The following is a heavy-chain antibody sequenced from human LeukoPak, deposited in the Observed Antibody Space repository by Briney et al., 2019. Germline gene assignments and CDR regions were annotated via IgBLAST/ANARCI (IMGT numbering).Heavy chain of an antibody. J-gene: IGHJ3*02. V-gene: IGHV3-20*04. CDR2: INWNGGST. CDR1: GLTFDDYG. Sequence: GGSLRLSCAASGLTFDDYGMSWVRQAPGKGLEWVSGINWNGGSTGYADSVKGRFTISRDNAKNSLYLQMNSLRAEDTALYYCARVDLGFEAFDIWGQGTMVTVSS. D-gene: IGHD3/OR15-3a*01. CDR3: ARVDLGFEAFDI.